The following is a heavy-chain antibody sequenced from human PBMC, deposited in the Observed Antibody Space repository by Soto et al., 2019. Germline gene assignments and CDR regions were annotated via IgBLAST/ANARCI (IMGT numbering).Heavy chain of an antibody. CDR3: ARDITDGSGGFDY. D-gene: IGHD3-10*01. CDR1: GGSISRGGYY. CDR2: IYYSGST. Sequence: TLSLTFTVSGGSISRGGYYWSWIRQHPGKGLEWIGYIYYSGSTYYNPSLKSRVTISVDTSKNQFSLKLSSVTAADTAVYYCARDITDGSGGFDYWGQGTLVTSPQ. V-gene: IGHV4-31*03. J-gene: IGHJ4*02.